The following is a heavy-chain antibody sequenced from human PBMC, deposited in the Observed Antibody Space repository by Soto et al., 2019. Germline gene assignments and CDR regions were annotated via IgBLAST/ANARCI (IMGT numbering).Heavy chain of an antibody. J-gene: IGHJ4*02. V-gene: IGHV4-61*08. CDR1: GGSISSGDYS. CDR2: IYYSGST. D-gene: IGHD3-10*01. CDR3: ARHNYGSGSTYFDY. Sequence: ETLSLTCAVSGGSISSGDYSWSWIRQPPGKGLEWIGYIYYSGSTNYNPSLKSRVTISVDTSKNQFSLKLNSMTAADTAVYYCARHNYGSGSTYFDYWGQGTLVTVSS.